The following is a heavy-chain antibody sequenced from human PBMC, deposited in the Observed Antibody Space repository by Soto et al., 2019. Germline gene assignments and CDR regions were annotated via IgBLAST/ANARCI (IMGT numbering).Heavy chain of an antibody. J-gene: IGHJ5*01. D-gene: IGHD2-2*01. CDR1: GVSINNGNDY. CDR3: VRASPTSPNW. Sequence: QEQLQESGPGLVKPSGTLSLTCTVSGVSINNGNDYWTWIRQHPGKGLEWIGHVHYSGSIHYNPSLQSRVTMSVDTSKNQVSLELSSATVADTAVYYCVRASPTSPNW. V-gene: IGHV4-31*03. CDR2: VHYSGSI.